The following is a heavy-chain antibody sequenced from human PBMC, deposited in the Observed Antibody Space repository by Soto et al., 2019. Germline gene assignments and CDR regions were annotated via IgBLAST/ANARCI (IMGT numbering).Heavy chain of an antibody. CDR3: ARNGIVGAHYYYYYGMDV. V-gene: IGHV4-59*01. J-gene: IGHJ6*02. D-gene: IGHD1-26*01. Sequence: ETLSLTCTVSGGSISSYYWSWIRQPPGKGLEWIGYIYYSGSTNYNPSLKSRVTISVDTSKNQFSLKLSSVTAADTAVYYCARNGIVGAHYYYYYGMDVWGQGTTVTVSS. CDR2: IYYSGST. CDR1: GGSISSYY.